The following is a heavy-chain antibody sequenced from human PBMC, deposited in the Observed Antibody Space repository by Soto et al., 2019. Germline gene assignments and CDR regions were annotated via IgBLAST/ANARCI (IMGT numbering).Heavy chain of an antibody. CDR3: ARGLILWFGELSRRGGYYYDMDV. D-gene: IGHD3-10*01. CDR1: GGSFSGYQ. CDR2: INDSGNI. V-gene: IGHV4-34*01. Sequence: QVQLQQWGAGLLKPSETLSLTCAVYGGSFSGYQWSWIRQTPGKGLEWIGEINDSGNINYNPSLKSRFTIFLDTPKKQISLKLSSVTAADPAVYYCARGLILWFGELSRRGGYYYDMDVWGKGTTVIVSS. J-gene: IGHJ6*03.